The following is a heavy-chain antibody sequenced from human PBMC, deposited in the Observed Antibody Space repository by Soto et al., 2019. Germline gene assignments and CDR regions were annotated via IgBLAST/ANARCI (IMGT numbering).Heavy chain of an antibody. CDR1: GFTFSSYA. Sequence: GGSLRLSCAASGFTFSSYAMHWVRQAPGKGLEWVAVISYDGSNKYYADSVKGRFTISRDNSKNTLYLQMNSLRAEDTAVYYCARGEEATEPFVYWGQGTLVTVSS. J-gene: IGHJ4*02. V-gene: IGHV3-30-3*01. D-gene: IGHD1-26*01. CDR2: ISYDGSNK. CDR3: ARGEEATEPFVY.